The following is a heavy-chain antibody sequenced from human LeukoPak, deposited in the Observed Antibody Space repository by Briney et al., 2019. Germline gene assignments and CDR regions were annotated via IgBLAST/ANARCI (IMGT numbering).Heavy chain of an antibody. CDR1: GYTVTSYY. D-gene: IGHD3-16*01. CDR3: ARVSISGGYYYYYGMDV. V-gene: IGHV1-46*01. J-gene: IGHJ6*02. CDR2: INPSGGST. Sequence: ASVKVSCKASGYTVTSYYMHWVRQAPGQGLEWMGIINPSGGSTSYAQKFQGRVTMTRDTSTSTVYMELSSLRSEDTAVYYCARVSISGGYYYYYGMDVWGQGTTVTVSS.